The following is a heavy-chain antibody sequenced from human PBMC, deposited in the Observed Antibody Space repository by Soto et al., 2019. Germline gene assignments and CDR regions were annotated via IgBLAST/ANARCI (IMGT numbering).Heavy chain of an antibody. D-gene: IGHD3-22*01. V-gene: IGHV3-48*01. Sequence: GSLRLSCAASGFTFSSYSMNWVRQAPGKGLEWVSYISSSSSTIYYADSVKGRFTISRDNAKNSLYLQMNSLRVEDTAVFYCAKDTYYHDSGGYYTFDYWGQGTLVTVSS. CDR2: ISSSSSTI. J-gene: IGHJ4*02. CDR1: GFTFSSYS. CDR3: AKDTYYHDSGGYYTFDY.